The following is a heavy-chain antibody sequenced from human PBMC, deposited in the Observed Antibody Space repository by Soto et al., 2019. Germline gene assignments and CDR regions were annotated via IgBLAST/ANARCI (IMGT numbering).Heavy chain of an antibody. J-gene: IGHJ4*02. V-gene: IGHV1-3*01. Sequence: QVQLVQSGAEVKKPGASVKVSCKASGYTFTSYAMHWVRQAPGQRLEWMGWINAGNGNTKYSQKFQGRVTITRDTSASTAYMEQSSLRSEDTAVYYCARPPPGYSSSWTGFDYWGQGTLVTVSS. CDR3: ARPPPGYSSSWTGFDY. D-gene: IGHD6-13*01. CDR2: INAGNGNT. CDR1: GYTFTSYA.